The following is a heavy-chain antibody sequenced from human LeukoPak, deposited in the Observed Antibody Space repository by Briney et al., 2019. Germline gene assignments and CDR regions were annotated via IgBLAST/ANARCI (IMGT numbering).Heavy chain of an antibody. D-gene: IGHD3-10*01. Sequence: SVKVSCKASGYTFTSNYIHWVRQAPGQGLEWMGGIIPIFGTANYAQKFQGRVTITADESTSTAYMELSSLRSEDTAVYYCARDRNYGSGSFPLDYWGQGTLVTVSS. CDR3: ARDRNYGSGSFPLDY. J-gene: IGHJ4*02. CDR2: IIPIFGTA. CDR1: GYTFTSNY. V-gene: IGHV1-69*13.